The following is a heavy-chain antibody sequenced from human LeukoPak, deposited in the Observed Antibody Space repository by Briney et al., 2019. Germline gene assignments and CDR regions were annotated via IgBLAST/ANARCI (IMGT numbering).Heavy chain of an antibody. D-gene: IGHD4-17*01. CDR2: ISNNADST. CDR3: ATSGDHGDYGGY. CDR1: GINFSNYG. J-gene: IGHJ4*02. V-gene: IGHV3-64*01. Sequence: PGGSLRLSCAASGINFSNYGMHWVRQAPGKGLEYVSAISNNADSTYYVNSVRGRFTISRDNSKKTLYLQMGSLRTEDMGVYYCATSGDHGDYGGYWGQGTLVTVSS.